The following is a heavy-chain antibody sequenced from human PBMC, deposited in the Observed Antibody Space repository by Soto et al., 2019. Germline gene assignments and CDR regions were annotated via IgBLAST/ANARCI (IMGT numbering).Heavy chain of an antibody. J-gene: IGHJ4*02. D-gene: IGHD3-22*01. CDR1: VFPFSSYS. V-gene: IGHV3-23*01. Sequence: GGSLRLSCAASVFPFSSYSMRLVRQAPGKGLECVSALSVSGISTYYAYTVKGRFTISRDNSRNTLYLQMNSLRAEDTAVYYCATSYDSSGYDYWGQGTLVTVSS. CDR3: ATSYDSSGYDY. CDR2: LSVSGIST.